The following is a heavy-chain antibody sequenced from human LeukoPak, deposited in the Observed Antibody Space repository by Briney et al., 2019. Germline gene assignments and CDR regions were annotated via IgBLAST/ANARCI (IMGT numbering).Heavy chain of an antibody. CDR3: ARHAAVEGSSGWSPLWWFDP. Sequence: SETLSLTCSVFGGSISSHYWSWIRQPPGKGPEWIGYNNPSLNSRVTISVDMSKNQFSLKLRSVTAADTAVYYCARHAAVEGSSGWSPLWWFDPWGQGTLVTVSS. CDR1: GGSISSHY. V-gene: IGHV4-59*11. J-gene: IGHJ5*02. D-gene: IGHD6-19*01.